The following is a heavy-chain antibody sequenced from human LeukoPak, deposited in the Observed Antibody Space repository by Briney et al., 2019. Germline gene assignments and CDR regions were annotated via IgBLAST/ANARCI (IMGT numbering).Heavy chain of an antibody. V-gene: IGHV3-64*01. Sequence: PGGSLGLSCAASGFTFSSYPMHWVRQAPGKGLEYVSGISSDGIGTYYANSVKERFTISRDNSKNTLYLEMGSLRDEDMAVYYCAKEGHSSGYCGDFDIWGQGTMVSVSS. CDR1: GFTFSSYP. CDR2: ISSDGIGT. CDR3: AKEGHSSGYCGDFDI. J-gene: IGHJ3*02. D-gene: IGHD3-22*01.